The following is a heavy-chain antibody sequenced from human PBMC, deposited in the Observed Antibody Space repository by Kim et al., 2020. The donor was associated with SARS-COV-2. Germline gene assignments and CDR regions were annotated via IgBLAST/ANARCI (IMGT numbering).Heavy chain of an antibody. CDR2: IYSGGSI. D-gene: IGHD3-16*01. CDR3: AKETARHSYGTIEY. CDR1: GFAVSSNY. Sequence: GGSLRLSCAAFGFAVSSNYVSWVRQAPGKGLEWVSFIYSGGSIYYADSVKGRFTISRDNSKNTLYLQMNGLRAEDTAIYYYAKETARHSYGTIEYWGQGTLVTVSS. J-gene: IGHJ4*02. V-gene: IGHV3-66*01.